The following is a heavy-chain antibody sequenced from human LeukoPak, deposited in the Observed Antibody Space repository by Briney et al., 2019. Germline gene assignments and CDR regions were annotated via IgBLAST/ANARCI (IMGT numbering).Heavy chain of an antibody. CDR2: INHSGST. CDR1: GGSFSGYY. D-gene: IGHD3-10*01. Sequence: KPSETLSLTCAVYGGSFSGYYWSWIRQPPGKGLEWIGEINHSGSTNYNPSLKSRVTISVDTSKNQFSLKLSSVTAADTAVYYCAGLYYYGSGKEYNWFDPWGQGTLVTVSS. V-gene: IGHV4-34*01. J-gene: IGHJ5*02. CDR3: AGLYYYGSGKEYNWFDP.